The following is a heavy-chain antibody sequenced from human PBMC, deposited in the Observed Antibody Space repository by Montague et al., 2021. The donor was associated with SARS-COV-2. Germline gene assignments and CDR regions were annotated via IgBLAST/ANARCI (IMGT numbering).Heavy chain of an antibody. CDR1: GFIFSSSG. V-gene: IGHV3-30*03. CDR3: TRKGFYGSGSFYTAGDY. J-gene: IGHJ4*02. CDR2: ISYDGSNR. D-gene: IGHD3-10*01. Sequence: SLRLSFSASGFIFSSSGMHWIRQAPGKGLEWVAFISYDGSNRHHAGSVKGRFTISRDNSKNTLYLQMNSVRSEDTAVYYCTRKGFYGSGSFYTAGDYWGQGTLVTVSS.